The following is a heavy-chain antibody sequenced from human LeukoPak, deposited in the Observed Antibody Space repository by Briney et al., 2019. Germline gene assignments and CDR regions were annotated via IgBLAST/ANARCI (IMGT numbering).Heavy chain of an antibody. CDR2: INHSGST. CDR1: GGSLSGYY. J-gene: IGHJ6*04. Sequence: SETLSLTCAVYGGSLSGYYWSWIRQPPGKGLEWIGEINHSGSTNYNPSLKSRVTISVDTSKNQFSLKLSSVTAADTAVYYCARRLGSSGWSRGYYYGMGVWGKGTTVTVSS. CDR3: ARRLGSSGWSRGYYYGMGV. D-gene: IGHD6-19*01. V-gene: IGHV4-34*01.